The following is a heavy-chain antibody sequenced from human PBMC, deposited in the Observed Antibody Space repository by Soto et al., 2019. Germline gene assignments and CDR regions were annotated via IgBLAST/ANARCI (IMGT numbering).Heavy chain of an antibody. V-gene: IGHV1-2*02. CDR2: INPNSGGT. Sequence: ASVKVSCKASGYTFTGYYMHWVRQAPGQGLEWMGWINPNSGGTNYAQKFQGRVTMTRDTSISTAYMELSRLRSDDTAVYYCARDPYSSSSIAFDIRGQGTMVTLSS. CDR3: ARDPYSSSSIAFDI. CDR1: GYTFTGYY. J-gene: IGHJ3*02. D-gene: IGHD6-6*01.